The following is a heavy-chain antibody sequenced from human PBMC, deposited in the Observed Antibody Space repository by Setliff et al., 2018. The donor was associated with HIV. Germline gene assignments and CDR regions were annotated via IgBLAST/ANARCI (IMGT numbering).Heavy chain of an antibody. CDR2: IYYSGST. D-gene: IGHD4-17*01. CDR1: GGSDGSGSYY. V-gene: IGHV4-61*01. CDR3: ARDPPGYGDSKDY. Sequence: SETLSLTCSVAGGSDGSGSYYWSWIRPSPGKGLEWLGYIYYSGSTTYNPSLRSRVTISIDTSKNQFSLNLRSVTAADTAVYYCARDPPGYGDSKDYWGQGKLVTVSS. J-gene: IGHJ4*02.